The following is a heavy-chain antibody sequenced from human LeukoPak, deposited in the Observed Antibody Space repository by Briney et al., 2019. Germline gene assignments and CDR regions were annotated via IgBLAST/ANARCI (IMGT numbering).Heavy chain of an antibody. V-gene: IGHV1-18*01. CDR3: AIGPAGYSSSWYAFDI. J-gene: IGHJ3*02. CDR1: GYTFTSYG. Sequence: ASVKVSCKAPGYTFTSYGISWVRQAPGQGREWMGWISAYNGNTNYAQKLQGRVTMTTDTSTSTAYMELRSLRSDDTAAYYCAIGPAGYSSSWYAFDIWGQGTMVTVSS. D-gene: IGHD6-13*01. CDR2: ISAYNGNT.